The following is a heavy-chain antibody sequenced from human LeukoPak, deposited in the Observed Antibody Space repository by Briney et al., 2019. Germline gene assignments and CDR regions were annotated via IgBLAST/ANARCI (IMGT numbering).Heavy chain of an antibody. Sequence: PGGSLRLSCAASGFTFSSYWMSWVRQGPGKGLVWVSRINSDGSSTSYADSVKGRFTIPRDNAKNTLYLQMNSLRAEDTAVYYCARDMRYDSSGYQHLDAFDIWGQGTMVTVSS. CDR1: GFTFSSYW. V-gene: IGHV3-74*01. CDR2: INSDGSST. J-gene: IGHJ3*02. D-gene: IGHD3-22*01. CDR3: ARDMRYDSSGYQHLDAFDI.